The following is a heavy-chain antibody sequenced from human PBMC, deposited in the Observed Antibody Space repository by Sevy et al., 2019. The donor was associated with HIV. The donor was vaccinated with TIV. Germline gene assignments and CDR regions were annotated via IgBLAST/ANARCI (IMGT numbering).Heavy chain of an antibody. J-gene: IGHJ4*02. Sequence: GGSLRLSCAASGFTFSSYWMSWVRRAPGKGLEWVATINQDGSETFYVDSVKGRFTISRHNPRKSLYLQMNSLSAEDTAVYYCARLFYGSADYWGQGTLVTVSS. V-gene: IGHV3-7*01. D-gene: IGHD3-10*01. CDR2: INQDGSET. CDR3: ARLFYGSADY. CDR1: GFTFSSYW.